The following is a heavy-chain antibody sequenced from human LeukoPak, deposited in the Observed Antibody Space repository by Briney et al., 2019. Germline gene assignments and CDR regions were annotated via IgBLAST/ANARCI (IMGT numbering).Heavy chain of an antibody. V-gene: IGHV4-34*01. J-gene: IGHJ4*02. Sequence: SETLSLTCAVDGGSFSGYYWSWIRQPPGKGLEWIGEINHSGSTNYNPSLKSRVTISVDTSKNQFSLKLSSVTAADTAVYYCARGPRVVIPVWPYYFDYWGQGTLVTVSS. D-gene: IGHD3-22*01. CDR1: GGSFSGYY. CDR3: ARGPRVVIPVWPYYFDY. CDR2: INHSGST.